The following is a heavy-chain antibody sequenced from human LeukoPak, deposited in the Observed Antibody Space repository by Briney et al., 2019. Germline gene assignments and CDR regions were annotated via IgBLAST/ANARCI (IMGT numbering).Heavy chain of an antibody. CDR2: LLTGGST. J-gene: IGHJ4*02. D-gene: IGHD3/OR15-3a*01. CDR3: ARDEGTGHYDS. CDR1: GGSISSFY. Sequence: SETLSLTCTVSGGSISSFYWNWIRQPAGKGLEWIGRLLTGGSTIYNPSLKSRVTISVDKSKNQFSLKLSSVTAADTAVYYCARDEGTGHYDSWGQGILLYVSS. V-gene: IGHV4-4*07.